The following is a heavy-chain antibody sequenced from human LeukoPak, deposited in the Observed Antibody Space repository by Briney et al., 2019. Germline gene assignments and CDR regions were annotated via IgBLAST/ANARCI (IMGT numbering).Heavy chain of an antibody. D-gene: IGHD6-19*01. Sequence: SETLSPHLHCLWLLHQQWLLLGLDPAAPGKGLEWIGEIYHSGSTNYNPSLKSRVTISVDKSKNQFSLKLSSVTAADTAVYYCARVESIAVAGTPFLDYWGQGTLVTVSS. J-gene: IGHJ4*02. CDR2: IYHSGST. CDR1: LLHQQWLL. CDR3: ARVESIAVAGTPFLDY. V-gene: IGHV4-38-2*02.